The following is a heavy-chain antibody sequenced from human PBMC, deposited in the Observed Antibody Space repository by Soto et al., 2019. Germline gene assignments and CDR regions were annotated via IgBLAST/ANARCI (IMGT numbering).Heavy chain of an antibody. J-gene: IGHJ4*02. CDR2: ISGSGADT. Sequence: EVQLLESGGGLVQPGGSLRLSCAPSGFIFSNYAMSWVRHARGKGLEWVSAISGSGADTYYTESVKGRFTISRDNFKNTLYLQMNSLGAEDTAVDYCAKDTGRGGGSVFDYWGQGTLVTVSS. CDR3: AKDTGRGGGSVFDY. D-gene: IGHD2-15*01. CDR1: GFIFSNYA. V-gene: IGHV3-23*01.